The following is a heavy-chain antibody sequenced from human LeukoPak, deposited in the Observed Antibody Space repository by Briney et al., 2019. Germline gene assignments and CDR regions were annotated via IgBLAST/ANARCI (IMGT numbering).Heavy chain of an antibody. Sequence: PGRSLRLSCAASGFTFSSYGMHWVRQAPGKGLVWVSRSEGDDTTTTYADSVKGRFTVSRDNAKNTVYLQMNSLRVEDTAVYYCAKLDWFDPWGQGTLVTVSP. CDR3: AKLDWFDP. CDR2: SEGDDTTT. CDR1: GFTFSSYG. D-gene: IGHD3-3*02. J-gene: IGHJ5*02. V-gene: IGHV3-74*03.